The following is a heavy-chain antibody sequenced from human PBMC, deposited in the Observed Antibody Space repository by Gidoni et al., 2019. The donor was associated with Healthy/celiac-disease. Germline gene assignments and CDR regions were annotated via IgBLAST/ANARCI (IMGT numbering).Heavy chain of an antibody. CDR2: FAPEDGET. D-gene: IGHD3-22*01. Sequence: QVQLVPSGAEVKKPRASGKVSFKGCGDTLTELSMHWVRQDPGKGLEWMGCFAPEDGETIYDQKLQGRVTMTDDTSTDTAYMELSSLRSEDTAVYDCATDRNGVVSLFDYWGQGTLVAVSS. J-gene: IGHJ4*02. CDR1: GDTLTELS. CDR3: ATDRNGVVSLFDY. V-gene: IGHV1-24*01.